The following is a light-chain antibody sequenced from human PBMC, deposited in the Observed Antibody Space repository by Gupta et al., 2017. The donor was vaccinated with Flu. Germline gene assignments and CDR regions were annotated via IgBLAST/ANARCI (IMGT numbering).Light chain of an antibody. CDR1: SSDVGTYNL. J-gene: IGLJ3*02. CDR3: CSFESSGTVV. Sequence: QPPSLSGSPAQSITISCTGPSSDVGTYNLVSWYQQHPDKAPKLMIYEVTKRPSGVSKRCSGSKSGNTASLTISGLQAEDEADYYCCSFESSGTVVVGGGTRLTVL. CDR2: EVT. V-gene: IGLV2-23*02.